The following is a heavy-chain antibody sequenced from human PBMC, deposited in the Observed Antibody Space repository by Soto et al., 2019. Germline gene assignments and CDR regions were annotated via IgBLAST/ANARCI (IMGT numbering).Heavy chain of an antibody. CDR1: GFTFSSYA. CDR2: ISGSGGST. J-gene: IGHJ4*02. Sequence: GGSLRLSCAASGFTFSSYAMSWVRQAPGKGLEWVSAISGSGGSTYYADSVKGRFTISRDNSKNTLYLQMNSLRAEDTAVYYCANLYGDYSSNYWGQGTLVTVSS. V-gene: IGHV3-23*01. CDR3: ANLYGDYSSNY. D-gene: IGHD4-17*01.